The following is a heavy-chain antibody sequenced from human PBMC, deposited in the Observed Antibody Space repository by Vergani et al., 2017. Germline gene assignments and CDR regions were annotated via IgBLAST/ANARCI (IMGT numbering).Heavy chain of an antibody. V-gene: IGHV3-30*02. J-gene: IGHJ4*02. Sequence: VQLVESWGGVVQPGGSLRLSCAASGFTFSIYGRHWVRQAPGKGLEGVAFIRYDGRNKYYADSVKGRFTISRDNSKYTLYLQMNSLRAEDTAVYYCAKDRKGDYWGQGTLVTVSS. CDR1: GFTFSIYG. CDR2: IRYDGRNK. D-gene: IGHD1-14*01. CDR3: AKDRKGDY.